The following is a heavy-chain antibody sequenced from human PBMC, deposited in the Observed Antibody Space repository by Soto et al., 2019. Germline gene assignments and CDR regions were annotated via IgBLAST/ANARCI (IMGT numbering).Heavy chain of an antibody. V-gene: IGHV3-9*01. D-gene: IGHD6-13*01. CDR2: INWNSGSI. CDR1: RFTFDDYA. CDR3: AKDIGGSSWYYFES. Sequence: GGSLRLSCAASRFTFDDYAMHWLRQAPGKGLEWVSGINWNSGSIGYADSVKGRFTISRDNAKNSLYLQMNSLRAEDTALYYCAKDIGGSSWYYFESWGHGTLVTVSS. J-gene: IGHJ4*01.